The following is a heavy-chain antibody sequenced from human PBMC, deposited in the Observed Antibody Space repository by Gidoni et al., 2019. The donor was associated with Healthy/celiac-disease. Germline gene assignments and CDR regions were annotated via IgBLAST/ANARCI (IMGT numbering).Heavy chain of an antibody. CDR1: GGTFSSSA. CDR3: AREKGSGYYDSSGYYFGYFDY. V-gene: IGHV1-69*01. CDR2: IIPIFGTA. Sequence: QVQLVQSGAEVKKPGSSVKVSCKASGGTFSSSAISWLRQAPGQGLEWMGGIIPIFGTANYAQKFQGRVTITADESTSTAYMELSSLRSEDTAVYYCAREKGSGYYDSSGYYFGYFDYWGQGTLVTVSS. D-gene: IGHD3-22*01. J-gene: IGHJ4*02.